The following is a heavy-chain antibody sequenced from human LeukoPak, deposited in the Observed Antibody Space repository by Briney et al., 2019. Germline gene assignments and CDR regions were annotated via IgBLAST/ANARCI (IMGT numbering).Heavy chain of an antibody. CDR1: GYTLTELS. D-gene: IGHD4-17*01. CDR2: INTNTGNP. J-gene: IGHJ6*02. V-gene: IGHV7-4-1*02. Sequence: ASVKVSCKVSGYTLTELSMHWVRQAPGKGLEWMGWINTNTGNPTYAQGFTGRFVFSLDTSVSTAYLQISSLKAEDTAVYYCARDTVKTAAPYGMDVWGQGTTVTVSS. CDR3: ARDTVKTAAPYGMDV.